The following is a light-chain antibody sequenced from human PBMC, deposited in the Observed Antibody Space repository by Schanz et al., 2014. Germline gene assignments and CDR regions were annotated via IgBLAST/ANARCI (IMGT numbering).Light chain of an antibody. CDR3: SSFTTSSAPGV. V-gene: IGLV2-14*03. J-gene: IGLJ3*02. Sequence: QSALTQPASVSGSPGQSITISCTGTSSDVGTYNYVSWYQHHPGKAPKLMIYDVSDRPSGVSNRFSGSKSGNTASLTISGLQTEDEADYYCSSFTTSSAPGVFGGGTKLTVL. CDR1: SSDVGTYNY. CDR2: DVS.